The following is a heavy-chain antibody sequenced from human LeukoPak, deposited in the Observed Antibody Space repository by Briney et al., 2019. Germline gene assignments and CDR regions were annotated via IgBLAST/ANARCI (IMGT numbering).Heavy chain of an antibody. CDR2: IYHSGST. D-gene: IGHD3-10*01. CDR3: ARVNMVRGVIGAFDI. V-gene: IGHV4-38-2*02. CDR1: GYSISSGYY. J-gene: IGHJ3*02. Sequence: KASETLSLTCTVSGYSISSGYYWGWIRQPPGKGLEWIGSIYHSGSTYYNPSLKSRVTISVDKSKNQFSLKLSSVTAADTAVYYCARVNMVRGVIGAFDIWGQGTMVTVSS.